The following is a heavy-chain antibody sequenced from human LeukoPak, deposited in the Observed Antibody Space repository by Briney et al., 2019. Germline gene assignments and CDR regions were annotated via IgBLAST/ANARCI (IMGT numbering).Heavy chain of an antibody. Sequence: ASVKVSCKASGYTFTGYYMHWVRQAPGQGLEWMGWINPNSGGTNYAQKFQGRVTMTRDTSISTAYMELSRLRSDDTAVYYCARGSSIVLMVYADRLYGMDVWGQETTVTVSS. CDR2: INPNSGGT. CDR1: GYTFTGYY. D-gene: IGHD2-8*01. CDR3: ARGSSIVLMVYADRLYGMDV. J-gene: IGHJ6*02. V-gene: IGHV1-2*02.